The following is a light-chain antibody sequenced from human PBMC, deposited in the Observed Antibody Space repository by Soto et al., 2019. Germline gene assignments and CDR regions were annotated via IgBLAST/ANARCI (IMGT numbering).Light chain of an antibody. V-gene: IGKV1-5*03. Sequence: DIQMTQSPSTLSASVGDRVTITCRASQFMSVWLAWYQQKPGTAPKLLIYKASSLDSGVPTRFSGSGSGTEFTLTISSLQPDDSATYYCQQYTSFPLTFGPGTKVDIK. CDR1: QFMSVW. J-gene: IGKJ3*01. CDR2: KAS. CDR3: QQYTSFPLT.